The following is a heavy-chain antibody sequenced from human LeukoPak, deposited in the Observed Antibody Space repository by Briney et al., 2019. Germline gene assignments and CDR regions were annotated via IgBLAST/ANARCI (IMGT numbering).Heavy chain of an antibody. D-gene: IGHD3-10*01. Sequence: PSETLTLTCTVSGGSIASSPYYWGWIRQSPGKGLEWIGSIYYTGSRYYNPSLKSRVTISVDTSKNQFSLKLSSVTAADTAVYYCARGGVTMVRGVRTNWFDPWGQGTLVTVSS. CDR3: ARGGVTMVRGVRTNWFDP. CDR2: IYYTGSR. CDR1: GGSIASSPYY. V-gene: IGHV4-39*07. J-gene: IGHJ5*02.